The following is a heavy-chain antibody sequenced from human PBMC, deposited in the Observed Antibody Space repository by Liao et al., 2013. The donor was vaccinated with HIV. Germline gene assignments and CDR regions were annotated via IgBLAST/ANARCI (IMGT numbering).Heavy chain of an antibody. CDR2: IHYNGGT. D-gene: IGHD2-15*01. Sequence: QLLESGSGLVKPSETLSLTCAVSGGSISSYYWTWIRQTPGKGLEWIGYIHYNGGTNYNPSLRGRVTISVDTSKNQFSLKLSSVTAADTAVYYCARGLEGYCSGADAFDIWGQGTMVTVSS. CDR3: ARGLEGYCSGADAFDI. V-gene: IGHV4-59*12. J-gene: IGHJ3*02. CDR1: GGSISSYY.